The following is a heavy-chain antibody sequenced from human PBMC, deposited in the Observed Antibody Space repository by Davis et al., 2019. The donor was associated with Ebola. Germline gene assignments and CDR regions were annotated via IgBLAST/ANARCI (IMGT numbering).Heavy chain of an antibody. D-gene: IGHD1-26*01. CDR3: AREKKTVSGTYRTFDY. Sequence: DSVRGRFTISRDNSKNTLYLQMNSLRAEDTAVYYCAREKKTVSGTYRTFDYWGQGTLVTVSS. V-gene: IGHV3-30*07. J-gene: IGHJ4*02.